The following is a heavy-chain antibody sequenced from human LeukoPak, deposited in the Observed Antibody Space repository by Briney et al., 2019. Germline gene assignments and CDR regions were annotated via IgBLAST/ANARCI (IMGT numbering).Heavy chain of an antibody. CDR2: IKQDGSDK. D-gene: IGHD3-22*01. J-gene: IGHJ5*02. Sequence: GESLSPSCLVSAFTFSDSWMTWVRSAPGRGVGRAANIKQDGSDKYYVDSVRGRFTISRDNAKNSLDLQMNSLRAEDTAVYYCARVDDSNGNYYRWFDPWGQGTLVTVSS. CDR3: ARVDDSNGNYYRWFDP. V-gene: IGHV3-7*01. CDR1: AFTFSDSW.